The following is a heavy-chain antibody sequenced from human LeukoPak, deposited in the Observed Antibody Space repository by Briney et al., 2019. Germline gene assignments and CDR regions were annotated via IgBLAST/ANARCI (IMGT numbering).Heavy chain of an antibody. J-gene: IGHJ4*02. CDR2: VNTQGTYT. D-gene: IGHD3-16*01. V-gene: IGHV3-74*01. CDR1: GITFSSYW. CDR3: VIDLGDYNDF. Sequence: GGSLRLSCAVSGITFSSYWMRWVRQDPGRGLLWVSRVNTQGTYTSYADSVKGRFTISRDNAKNTLYLQMSSLRADDTAVYYCVIDLGDYNDFWGQGTLVTVSS.